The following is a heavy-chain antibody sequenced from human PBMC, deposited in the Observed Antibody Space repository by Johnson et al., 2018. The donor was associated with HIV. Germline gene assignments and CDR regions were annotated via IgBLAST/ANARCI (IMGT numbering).Heavy chain of an antibody. D-gene: IGHD4/OR15-4a*01. V-gene: IGHV3-30*18. Sequence: VQLVESGGGLVQPGGSLRLSCAASGFIFSSYGMAWVRQAPGKGLEWVTVISFAGVKTYYADSVKGRFTVSRDNSQNTLYLQINTLRTEDTAVYYCANLGDYSGLNGFDIWGQGTMVTVSS. J-gene: IGHJ3*02. CDR2: ISFAGVKT. CDR3: ANLGDYSGLNGFDI. CDR1: GFIFSSYG.